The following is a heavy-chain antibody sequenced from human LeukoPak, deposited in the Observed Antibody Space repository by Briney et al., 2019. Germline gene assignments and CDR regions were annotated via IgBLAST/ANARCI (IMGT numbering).Heavy chain of an antibody. V-gene: IGHV4-59*06. D-gene: IGHD6-13*01. CDR3: ARIAAAGPFYWFDP. CDR1: GGSISSYY. CDR2: IYYSGST. J-gene: IGHJ5*02. Sequence: PSETLSLTCTVSGGSISSYYWSWIRQPPGKGLEWIGYIYYSGSTYYNPSLKSRVTISVDTSKNQFSLKLSSVTAADTAVYYCARIAAAGPFYWFDPWGQGTLVTVSS.